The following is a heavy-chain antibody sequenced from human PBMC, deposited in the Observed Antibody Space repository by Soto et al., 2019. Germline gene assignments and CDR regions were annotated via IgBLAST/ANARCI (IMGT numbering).Heavy chain of an antibody. CDR3: ARHGAYYDFWSGIPDDP. D-gene: IGHD3-3*01. CDR2: IYPGDSDT. Sequence: GESLKISCKGSGYSFTSYWIGWVRQMPGKGLEWMGIIYPGDSDTRYSPSFQGQVTISADKSISTAYLQWSSLKASDTAMYYCARHGAYYDFWSGIPDDPWGQGTLVTVSS. J-gene: IGHJ5*02. V-gene: IGHV5-51*01. CDR1: GYSFTSYW.